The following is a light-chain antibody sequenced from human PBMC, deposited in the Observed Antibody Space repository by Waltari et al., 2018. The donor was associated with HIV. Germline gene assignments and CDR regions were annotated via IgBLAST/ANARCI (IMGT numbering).Light chain of an antibody. J-gene: IGLJ2*01. CDR3: ATWDDTPTGHVL. V-gene: IGLV1-44*01. CDR2: CNN. CDR1: TSNIGTNV. Sequence: QSVLAQPPSVSGTPGQRVTISCSGTTSNIGTNVVNWYQQVPGTAPKLLISCNNQLPSGVPDRFSGFKSGTSASLAINGLQSEDEADYYCATWDDTPTGHVLFGGGTKVTVL.